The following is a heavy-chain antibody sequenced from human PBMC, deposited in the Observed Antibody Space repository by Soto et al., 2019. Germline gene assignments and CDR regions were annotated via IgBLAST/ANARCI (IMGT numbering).Heavy chain of an antibody. J-gene: IGHJ2*01. CDR2: MNPNRGNK. D-gene: IGHD3-9*01. CDR1: GYTFTSYD. Sequence: QVQLVQSGAEVKKPGASVKVSCKASGYTFTSYDINWVRQATGQGLEWRGWMNPNRGNKGYAQKFQGRVTMTRNTSIRTAYMKLNSLGSEEAAVYYCARSNLTGADWYFDLWGRGTLVTLSS. CDR3: ARSNLTGADWYFDL. V-gene: IGHV1-8*01.